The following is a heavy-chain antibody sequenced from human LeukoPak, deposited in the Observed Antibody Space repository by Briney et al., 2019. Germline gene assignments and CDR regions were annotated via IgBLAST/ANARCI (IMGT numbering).Heavy chain of an antibody. D-gene: IGHD6-6*01. V-gene: IGHV3-23*01. CDR2: ISGSGGST. CDR1: GFTFSSYA. J-gene: IGHJ4*02. Sequence: GGSLRLSCAASGFTFSSYAMSWVRQAPGKGLEWVSAISGSGGSTYYADSVKGRFTISRDNSKNTLYLQMNSLRAEDTAVYYCADSSSYQSVGYWGQGTLVTVSS. CDR3: ADSSSYQSVGY.